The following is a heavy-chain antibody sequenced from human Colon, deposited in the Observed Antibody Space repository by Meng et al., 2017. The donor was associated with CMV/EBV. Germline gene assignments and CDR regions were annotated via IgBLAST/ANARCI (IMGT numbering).Heavy chain of an antibody. CDR1: GYTFSSYD. D-gene: IGHD3-3*01. V-gene: IGHV3-21*03. CDR3: AKDTLFGILINFGGMDV. Sequence: ESLKISCAASGYTFSSYDMNWVRQAPGKGLEWVSSIAAITSSSDYISYGDSVKGRFTISRDNAKNSLYLQMHSLRGEDTALYYCAKDTLFGILINFGGMDVWGQGTTVTVSS. J-gene: IGHJ6*02. CDR2: IAAITSSSDYI.